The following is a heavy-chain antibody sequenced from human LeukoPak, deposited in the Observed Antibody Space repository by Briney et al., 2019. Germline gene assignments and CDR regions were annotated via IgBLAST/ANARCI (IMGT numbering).Heavy chain of an antibody. D-gene: IGHD3-22*01. CDR2: INPSGGST. CDR1: GYTFTSYY. Sequence: ASVKVSCMTSGYTFTSYYIHWVRQAPGQGLEWLGIINPSGGSTTYAQKFQGRVTMTTDTSTSTVYMELTSLRSDDTAVYYCARSSAYYYEADIWGQGTMVTVSS. V-gene: IGHV1-46*01. J-gene: IGHJ3*02. CDR3: ARSSAYYYEADI.